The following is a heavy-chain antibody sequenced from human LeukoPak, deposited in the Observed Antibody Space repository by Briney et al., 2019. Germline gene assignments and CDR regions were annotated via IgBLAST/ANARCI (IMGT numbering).Heavy chain of an antibody. Sequence: SVKVSCKASGGTFSSYAISWVRQAPGQGLEWMGRIIPILGIANYAQKFRGRVTITADKSTSTAYMELSSLRSEDTAVYYCARESGIAAAGRTFDIWGQGTMVTVSS. J-gene: IGHJ3*02. V-gene: IGHV1-69*04. CDR1: GGTFSSYA. CDR3: ARESGIAAAGRTFDI. CDR2: IIPILGIA. D-gene: IGHD6-13*01.